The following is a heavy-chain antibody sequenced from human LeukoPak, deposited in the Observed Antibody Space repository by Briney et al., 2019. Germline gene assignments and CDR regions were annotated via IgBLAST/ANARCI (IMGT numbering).Heavy chain of an antibody. V-gene: IGHV4-59*01. J-gene: IGHJ4*02. Sequence: SETLSLTCTVSGGSISSYYWSWIRQPPGKGLEWIGYIYYSGSTNYNPSLKSRVTISVDTSKNQFSLKLSSVTAADTAVYYCAREGSSGWYDYWGQGTLVSVSS. CDR3: AREGSSGWYDY. CDR1: GGSISSYY. CDR2: IYYSGST. D-gene: IGHD6-19*01.